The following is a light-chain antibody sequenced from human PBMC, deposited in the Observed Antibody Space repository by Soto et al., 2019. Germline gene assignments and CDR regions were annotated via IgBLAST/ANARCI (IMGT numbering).Light chain of an antibody. J-gene: IGLJ3*02. V-gene: IGLV2-14*01. Sequence: QSVLTQPRSVSGSPGQSVTISCTGTNSDVGSHNFVSWYQQLPGKAPKLLIYEVTNRPSGTSNRFSGSKSGNTASLTISGLQAEDEADYYCSSFTNSILVFGGGTKVTVL. CDR3: SSFTNSILV. CDR1: NSDVGSHNF. CDR2: EVT.